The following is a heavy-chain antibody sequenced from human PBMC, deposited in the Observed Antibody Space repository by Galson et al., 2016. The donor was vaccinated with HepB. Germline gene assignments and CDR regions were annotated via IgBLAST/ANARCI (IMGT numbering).Heavy chain of an antibody. CDR3: AQDKDPIWVGATHFQH. V-gene: IGHV3-9*01. CDR2: ISWNGGSI. D-gene: IGHD1-26*01. J-gene: IGHJ1*01. CDR1: GFIFKDYA. Sequence: SLRLSCAASGFIFKDYAMHWVRQAPGKGLEWVSSISWNGGSIGYADSVKGRFTISSDNAKNSLYLQMHSLRAEDTAFYYCAQDKDPIWVGATHFQHWGQGTLVTVSS.